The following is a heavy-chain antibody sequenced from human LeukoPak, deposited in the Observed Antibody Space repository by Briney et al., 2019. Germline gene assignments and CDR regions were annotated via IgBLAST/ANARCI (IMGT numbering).Heavy chain of an antibody. V-gene: IGHV3-30*03. CDR2: ISYDGSNK. CDR3: ARDMEYYYGSGSYRLFYYYYGMDV. J-gene: IGHJ6*02. D-gene: IGHD3-10*01. Sequence: PGGSLRLSCAASGFSFISYGMHWVRQAPGKGLEWVGVISYDGSNKYYADSVKGRFTISRDNSKNTLYLQMNSLRAEDTAVYYCARDMEYYYGSGSYRLFYYYYGMDVWGQGTTVTVSS. CDR1: GFSFISYG.